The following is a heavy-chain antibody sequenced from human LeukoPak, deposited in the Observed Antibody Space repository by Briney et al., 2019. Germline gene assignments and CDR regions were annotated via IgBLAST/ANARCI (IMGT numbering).Heavy chain of an antibody. J-gene: IGHJ6*02. CDR2: FDPEDGET. D-gene: IGHD6-19*01. CDR1: GYTLTELS. Sequence: ASVKVSCKVSGYTLTELSMHWVRQAPGKGLEWMGGFDPEDGETVYAQKFQGRVTMTEDTSTDTACMELSSLRSEDTAVYYCATDRGRAVAGIYYYGMDVWGQGTTVTVSS. V-gene: IGHV1-24*01. CDR3: ATDRGRAVAGIYYYGMDV.